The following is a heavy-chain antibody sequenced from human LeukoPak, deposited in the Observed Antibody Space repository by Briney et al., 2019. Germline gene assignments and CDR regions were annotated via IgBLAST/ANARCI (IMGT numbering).Heavy chain of an antibody. D-gene: IGHD2-15*01. CDR2: INHSGST. V-gene: IGHV4-39*01. CDR3: ARQGRVVGKSPSGYYYYMDV. J-gene: IGHJ6*03. CDR1: GGSISSSSYY. Sequence: SETLSLTCTVSGGSISSSSYYWGWIRQPPGKGLEWIGEINHSGSTNYNPSLKSRVTISVDTSKNQFSLKLSSVTAADTAVYYCARQGRVVGKSPSGYYYYMDVWGKGTTVTISS.